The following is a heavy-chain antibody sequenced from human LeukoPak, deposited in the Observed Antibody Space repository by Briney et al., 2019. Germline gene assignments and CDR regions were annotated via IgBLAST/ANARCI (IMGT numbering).Heavy chain of an antibody. CDR1: GYTFTSYY. J-gene: IGHJ4*02. Sequence: ASVKVSCKASGYTFTSYYMHWVRQAPGQGLEWMGIINPSGGSTSYAQKFQGRVTMTRDTSTSIVYMELSSLRSEDTAVYYCARAPIGDYYVDYWGQGTLVTVSS. D-gene: IGHD4-17*01. CDR3: ARAPIGDYYVDY. V-gene: IGHV1-46*01. CDR2: INPSGGST.